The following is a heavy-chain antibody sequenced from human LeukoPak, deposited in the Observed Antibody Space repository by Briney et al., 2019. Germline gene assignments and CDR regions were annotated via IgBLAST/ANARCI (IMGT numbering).Heavy chain of an antibody. V-gene: IGHV3-23*01. J-gene: IGHJ5*02. CDR3: ARGYSHNSGGWLDP. CDR2: LTDSGDAT. CDR1: GFTFSHYA. Sequence: LSGGSLRLSCAVSGFTFSHYAMGWVRQAPGTGLESVGSLTDSGDATYYADSVKGRLTISRDNSNSTLYLHISGLRDEDTAVYYCARGYSHNSGGWLDPWGQGTLVTVSS. D-gene: IGHD5-12*01.